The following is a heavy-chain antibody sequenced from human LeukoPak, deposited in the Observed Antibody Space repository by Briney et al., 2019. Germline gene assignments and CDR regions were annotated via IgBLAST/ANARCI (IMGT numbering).Heavy chain of an antibody. Sequence: GASVKVCCKASGYTFTGYYIHWVRQAPGQGLEWMGWINPNSGGTNYAQKFQGRVTMTRDTSISTAYMELSRLRSDDTAVYYCARDQGGYSYGYPRYYFDYWGQGTLVTVSS. CDR2: INPNSGGT. D-gene: IGHD5-18*01. V-gene: IGHV1-2*02. CDR3: ARDQGGYSYGYPRYYFDY. J-gene: IGHJ4*02. CDR1: GYTFTGYY.